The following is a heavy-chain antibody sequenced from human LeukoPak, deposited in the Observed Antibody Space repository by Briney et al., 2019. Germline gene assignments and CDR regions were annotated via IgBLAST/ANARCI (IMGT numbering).Heavy chain of an antibody. V-gene: IGHV1-18*01. CDR2: ITTYNGNT. D-gene: IGHD4-17*01. CDR1: GYTXTSYP. J-gene: IGHJ4*02. CDR3: ARGYDYGDYVGDFDY. Sequence: GASVKVSCKASGYTXTSYPISWVRQAPGQGLEWMGWITTYNGNTHYAQKLQGRVTMTTETSTSTAYMDLRGLRSDDTAVYYCARGYDYGDYVGDFDYWGQGILVTVSS.